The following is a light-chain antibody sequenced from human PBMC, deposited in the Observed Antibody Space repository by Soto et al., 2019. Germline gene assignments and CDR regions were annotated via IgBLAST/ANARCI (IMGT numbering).Light chain of an antibody. J-gene: IGLJ1*01. CDR2: EVS. CDR3: SSYTSSSLYV. Sequence: QSALTQPASVSGSPGQSITISCTGTSSDVGGYKYVSWYQQHPGKAPKLMIFEVSNRPSGVSNRFSGSKSGNTASLTISGLQAEDEDDYYCSSYTSSSLYVFGTGTKLTVL. CDR1: SSDVGGYKY. V-gene: IGLV2-14*01.